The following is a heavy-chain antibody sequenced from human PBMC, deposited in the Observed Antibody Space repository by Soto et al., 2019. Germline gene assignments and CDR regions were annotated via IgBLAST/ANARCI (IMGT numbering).Heavy chain of an antibody. CDR1: GYTFTSYA. CDR3: ARSGTNSSWCRYFDY. V-gene: IGHV1-3*01. Sequence: ASVKVSCKASGYTFTSYAMHWVRQAPGQRLEWMGWINAGNGNTKYSQKFQGRVTITRDTSASTAYMELSSLRSEDTAVYYCARSGTNSSWCRYFDYWGRGTLVTVSS. D-gene: IGHD6-13*01. J-gene: IGHJ4*02. CDR2: INAGNGNT.